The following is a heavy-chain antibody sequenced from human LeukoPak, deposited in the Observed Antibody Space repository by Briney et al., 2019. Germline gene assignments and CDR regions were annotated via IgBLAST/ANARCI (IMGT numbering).Heavy chain of an antibody. D-gene: IGHD2-2*01. J-gene: IGHJ6*04. CDR2: IKSETDGGTT. CDR3: TTVVPAMDV. V-gene: IGHV3-15*01. Sequence: GGSLRLSCAASGFTFSNAWMSWFRQAPGKGLEWVGRIKSETDGGTTDYAAPVKGRFTISRDDSKNTLYLQMNSLKTADTAVYYCTTVVPAMDVWGKGTTVTVSS. CDR1: GFTFSNAW.